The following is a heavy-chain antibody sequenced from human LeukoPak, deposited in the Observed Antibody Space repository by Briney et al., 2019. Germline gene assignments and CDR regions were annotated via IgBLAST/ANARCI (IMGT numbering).Heavy chain of an antibody. Sequence: PGGSLRLSCAASGFTFSSYSMNWVRQAPGKGLEWVSYISSSSSTIYYADSVKGRFTISRDNAKNSLYLQMNSLRAEDTAVYYCARAITIVRGVSGYWGQGTLVTVSS. D-gene: IGHD3-10*01. J-gene: IGHJ4*02. CDR1: GFTFSSYS. CDR2: ISSSSSTI. V-gene: IGHV3-48*04. CDR3: ARAITIVRGVSGY.